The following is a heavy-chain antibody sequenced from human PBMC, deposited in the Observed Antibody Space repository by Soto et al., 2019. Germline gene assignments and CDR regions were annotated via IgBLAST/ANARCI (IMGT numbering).Heavy chain of an antibody. CDR3: ARERGVLSEALDI. CDR2: TYYRSKWYN. D-gene: IGHD3-10*01. J-gene: IGHJ3*02. Sequence: QTLSLTCASCGDSVSNNSAAWNWLRQSPSRGLEWLGRTYYRSKWYNDYVVSVKSRITINPDTSKNQFSLQLNSVTPEDTAVYDCARERGVLSEALDIWGQGRVVTV. V-gene: IGHV6-1*01. CDR1: GDSVSNNSAA.